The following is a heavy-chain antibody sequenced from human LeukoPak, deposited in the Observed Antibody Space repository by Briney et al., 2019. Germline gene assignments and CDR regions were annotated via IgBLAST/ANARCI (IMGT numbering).Heavy chain of an antibody. CDR3: ARGRYCSSTSCYRGRYYYYGMDV. Sequence: PSETLSLTCTVSGGSISSSSYYWGWIRQPPGKGLEWIGSIYYSGSTYYNPSLKSRLTISADMSKNQFALKMSSVTAADTAVYYCARGRYCSSTSCYRGRYYYYGMDVWGQGTTVTVSS. CDR1: GGSISSSSYY. J-gene: IGHJ6*02. V-gene: IGHV4-39*01. D-gene: IGHD2-2*01. CDR2: IYYSGST.